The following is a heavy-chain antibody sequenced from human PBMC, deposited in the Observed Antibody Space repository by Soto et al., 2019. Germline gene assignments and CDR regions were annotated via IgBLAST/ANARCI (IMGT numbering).Heavy chain of an antibody. V-gene: IGHV3-21*01. CDR3: ARDPSDCSSTSCWGYYALDV. CDR2: ISSSGTYI. Sequence: GGSLRLSCAASGFTFSTYSMNWVRQAPGKGLEWVSSISSSGTYIHYADSLKGRFTISRDNAKNSLYLQMISLRAEDTAVYYCARDPSDCSSTSCWGYYALDVWGQGTKVTSP. CDR1: GFTFSTYS. J-gene: IGHJ6*02. D-gene: IGHD2-2*01.